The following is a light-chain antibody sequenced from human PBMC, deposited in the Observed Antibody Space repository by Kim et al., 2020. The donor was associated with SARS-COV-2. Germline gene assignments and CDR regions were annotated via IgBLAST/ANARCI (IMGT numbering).Light chain of an antibody. V-gene: IGKV1-5*03. J-gene: IGKJ2*01. Sequence: DIQMTQSPSTLSASVGDRVTITCRASQDIGTWLAWYQQKPGKAPNLLIYGASSLESGVPSRFSGSGSGTGFTLTISSLQPDDFATYYCQHYSRFPYTFGQGTKLEI. CDR1: QDIGTW. CDR3: QHYSRFPYT. CDR2: GAS.